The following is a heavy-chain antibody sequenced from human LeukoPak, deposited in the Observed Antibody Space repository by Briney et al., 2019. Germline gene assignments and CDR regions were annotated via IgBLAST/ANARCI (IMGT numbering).Heavy chain of an antibody. CDR1: GGSISSGGYY. J-gene: IGHJ3*02. CDR3: ARVWGYCSSTRCYRSAFDI. CDR2: IYYSGST. D-gene: IGHD2-2*02. V-gene: IGHV4-31*03. Sequence: SETLSLTCTVSGGSISSGGYYWSWIRQHPGKGLEWIGYIYYSGSTYYNPSLKSRVTISVDTSKNQFSLKLSSVTAADTAVYYCARVWGYCSSTRCYRSAFDIWGQGTMVTVSS.